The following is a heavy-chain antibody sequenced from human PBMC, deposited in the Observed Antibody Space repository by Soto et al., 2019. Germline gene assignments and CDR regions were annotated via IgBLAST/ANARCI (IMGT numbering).Heavy chain of an antibody. CDR3: AKDAGYHYDSSGYYYYYYGMDV. V-gene: IGHV3-30*18. D-gene: IGHD3-22*01. Sequence: GGSLRLSCAASGFTFSSYGMHWVRQAPGKGLEWVAVISYDGSNKYYADSVKGRFTISRDNSKNTLYLQMNSLRAEDTAVYYCAKDAGYHYDSSGYYYYYYGMDVWGQGTTVTVSS. CDR1: GFTFSSYG. CDR2: ISYDGSNK. J-gene: IGHJ6*02.